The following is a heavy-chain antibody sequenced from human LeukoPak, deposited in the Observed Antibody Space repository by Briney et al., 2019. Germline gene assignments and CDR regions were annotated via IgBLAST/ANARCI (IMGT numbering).Heavy chain of an antibody. Sequence: GGSLRLSCAASGFTFSSHGMNWVRQAPGKGLEWVSGITGSGANAYYADSVKGRFTISRDNSRNTLYLQMNSLRAEDTAVYYCARGSWAPYYYDSSGLDYWGQGTLVTVSS. V-gene: IGHV3-23*01. CDR3: ARGSWAPYYYDSSGLDY. D-gene: IGHD3-22*01. J-gene: IGHJ4*02. CDR1: GFTFSSHG. CDR2: ITGSGANA.